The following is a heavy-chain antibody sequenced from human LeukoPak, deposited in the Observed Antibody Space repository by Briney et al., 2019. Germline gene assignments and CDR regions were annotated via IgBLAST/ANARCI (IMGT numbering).Heavy chain of an antibody. Sequence: ASVKVSCKASGYTFTSYDINWMRQATGQGLEWMGWMNPNSGNTGYAQKFQGRVTMTRDTSTSTFDMELSSLKSEDTAVYYCARLWSYYDNSGFFEDYWGQGTLVTVSS. J-gene: IGHJ4*02. V-gene: IGHV1-8*01. CDR3: ARLWSYYDNSGFFEDY. D-gene: IGHD3-22*01. CDR1: GYTFTSYD. CDR2: MNPNSGNT.